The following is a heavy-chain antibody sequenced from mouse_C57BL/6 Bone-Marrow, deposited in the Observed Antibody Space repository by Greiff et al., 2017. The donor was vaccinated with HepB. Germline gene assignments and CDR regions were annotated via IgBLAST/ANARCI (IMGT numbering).Heavy chain of an antibody. CDR3: ARYGYDVAY. CDR1: GYTFTDYY. CDR2: INPNNGGT. J-gene: IGHJ3*01. D-gene: IGHD2-2*01. V-gene: IGHV1-26*01. Sequence: VQLQRSGPELVKPGASVKISCKASGYTFTDYYMNWVKQSHGKSLEWIGDINPNNGGTSYNQKFKGKATLTVDKSSSTAYMELRSLTSEDSAVYYCARYGYDVAYWGQGTLVTVSA.